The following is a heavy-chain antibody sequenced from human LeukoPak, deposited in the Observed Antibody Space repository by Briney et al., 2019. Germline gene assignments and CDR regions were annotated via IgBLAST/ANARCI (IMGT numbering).Heavy chain of an antibody. Sequence: GGSLRLSCEGSAFIFSGHWMNWVRQTPGKGLEWVASIKEDGSERQYVDSVKGRFSISRDNTKGSLFLQLNSLRAEDTAVYYCARDQSPYYDFWSGYYTGMMDVWGQGTTVTVSS. CDR3: ARDQSPYYDFWSGYYTGMMDV. CDR1: AFIFSGHW. J-gene: IGHJ6*02. D-gene: IGHD3-3*01. CDR2: IKEDGSER. V-gene: IGHV3-7*03.